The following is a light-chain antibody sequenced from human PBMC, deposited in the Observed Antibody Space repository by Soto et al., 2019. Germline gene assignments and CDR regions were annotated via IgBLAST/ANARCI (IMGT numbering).Light chain of an antibody. CDR1: QSISSW. Sequence: IQMTQSPSTLSASVGDRLTITCRASQSISSWVAWYQQKARKAPKLLIYQASILEVGVPLRFSGRGSATEFTLIYNSLQPDDFATYYCQEYNSYSWTFGQGTKVDIK. CDR3: QEYNSYSWT. V-gene: IGKV1-5*03. CDR2: QAS. J-gene: IGKJ1*01.